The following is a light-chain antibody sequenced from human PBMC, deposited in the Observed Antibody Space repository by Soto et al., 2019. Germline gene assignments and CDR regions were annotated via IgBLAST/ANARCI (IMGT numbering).Light chain of an antibody. CDR3: QQYGSSPRT. V-gene: IGKV3-20*01. CDR1: QSVSSSY. Sequence: EIVMTQSPATLSVSPGERATLSWRASQSVSSSYLAWYQQKPGQAPRLLIYGASSRATGIPDRFSGSGSGTDFTLTISRLDPEDFAVYFCQQYGSSPRTFGQGTKVDIK. J-gene: IGKJ1*01. CDR2: GAS.